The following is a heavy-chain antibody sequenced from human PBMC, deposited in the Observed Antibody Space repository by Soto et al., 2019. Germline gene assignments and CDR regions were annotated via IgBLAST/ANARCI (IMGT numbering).Heavy chain of an antibody. V-gene: IGHV4-30-4*01. J-gene: IGHJ4*02. Sequence: SETLSLTCTVSGGSISSDVNNWSWLGPPPGKGLEWIGYIYYSGRTNYIPSLERRVTVSIDASKNQFSLKLSSVSAADTAVYYCARARSNSHDYIDYWGQGTLVTVSS. CDR3: ARARSNSHDYIDY. CDR1: GGSISSDVNN. CDR2: IYYSGRT. D-gene: IGHD2-2*01.